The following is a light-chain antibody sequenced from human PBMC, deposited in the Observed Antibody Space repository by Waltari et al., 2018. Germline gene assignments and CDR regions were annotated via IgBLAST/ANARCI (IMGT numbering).Light chain of an antibody. CDR2: GAS. Sequence: DIQMTQSPSSVYASVGDRVTITCRASQDIRSWLAWYQQRPGKAPKLLIYGASSLPSGVPSRLSGSGSGTDFTLTISGLQPEEFATYYGQQAHTFTPTFGPGTKVHIQ. CDR3: QQAHTFTPT. CDR1: QDIRSW. V-gene: IGKV1-12*01. J-gene: IGKJ3*01.